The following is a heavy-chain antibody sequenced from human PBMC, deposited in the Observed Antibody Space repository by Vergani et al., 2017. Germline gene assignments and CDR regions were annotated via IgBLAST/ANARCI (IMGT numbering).Heavy chain of an antibody. CDR3: ARSTGQFKDYDDSIGYSDY. J-gene: IGHJ4*02. D-gene: IGHD3-22*01. Sequence: QVQLVQSGAEVKKPGASVKVSCKASGYTFTSYGISWVRQAPGQGLEWMGWISAYNGNTNYAQKLQGRVTMTTDTSTSTAYMELRSLRSDDTAVYYCARSTGQFKDYDDSIGYSDYWGQGTLVTVSS. V-gene: IGHV1-18*01. CDR1: GYTFTSYG. CDR2: ISAYNGNT.